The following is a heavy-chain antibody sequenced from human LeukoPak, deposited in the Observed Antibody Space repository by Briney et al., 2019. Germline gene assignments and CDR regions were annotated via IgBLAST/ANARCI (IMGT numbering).Heavy chain of an antibody. J-gene: IGHJ6*02. CDR1: GFTFSSYG. CDR2: ISYDGSNK. Sequence: GGSLRLSCVASGFTFSSYGMHWVRQAPGKGLEWVAVISYDGSNKYFADSVKGRFTISRDNSKNTLYLQMNSLRAEDTAVYYCARDSDIVVVPAANKAYGMDVWGQGTTVTVSS. V-gene: IGHV3-30*03. CDR3: ARDSDIVVVPAANKAYGMDV. D-gene: IGHD2-2*01.